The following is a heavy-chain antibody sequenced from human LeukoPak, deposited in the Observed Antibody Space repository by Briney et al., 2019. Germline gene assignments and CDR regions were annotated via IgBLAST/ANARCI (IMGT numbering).Heavy chain of an antibody. CDR1: GFTFSSYW. CDR3: ARGGVDYYGSGTYYLMYYFDY. V-gene: IGHV3-23*01. CDR2: ISGSGGAT. J-gene: IGHJ4*02. D-gene: IGHD3-10*01. Sequence: GGSLRLSCAASGFTFSSYWMSWVRQAPGKGLEWVSGISGSGGATYYADSVKGRFTISRDDPHNTLYLQMNSLRAEDTAVYFCARGGVDYYGSGTYYLMYYFDYWGQGALVTVSS.